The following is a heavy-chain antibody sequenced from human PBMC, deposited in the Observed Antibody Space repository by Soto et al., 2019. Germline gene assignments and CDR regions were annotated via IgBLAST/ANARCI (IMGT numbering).Heavy chain of an antibody. CDR1: GFTFSSYA. D-gene: IGHD7-27*01. J-gene: IGHJ3*02. CDR3: AKNPLGIDAFDI. CDR2: ISGSGGST. Sequence: GGSLRLSCAASGFTFSSYAMSWVRQAPGKGLEWVSAISGSGGSTYYEDSVKGRFTISRDNSKNTLYLQMNSLRAEDTAVYYCAKNPLGIDAFDIWGQGTMVTVSS. V-gene: IGHV3-23*01.